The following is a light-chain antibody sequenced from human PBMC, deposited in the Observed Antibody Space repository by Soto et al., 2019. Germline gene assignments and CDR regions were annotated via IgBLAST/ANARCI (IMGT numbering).Light chain of an antibody. CDR3: QQYDRWPVT. CDR2: GAP. V-gene: IGKV3-15*01. J-gene: IGKJ4*01. Sequence: EVVMTQSPATLSVSPGERVTFSCRASQSVTTNLAWYQHKPGQSPRLLISGAPTGASGIPPTFSGSGSGTEFTLTIDTLQSADFAVYYCQQYDRWPVTFGEGTKVDIK. CDR1: QSVTTN.